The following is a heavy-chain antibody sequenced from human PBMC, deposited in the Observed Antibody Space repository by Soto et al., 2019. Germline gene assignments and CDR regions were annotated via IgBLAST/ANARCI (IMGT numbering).Heavy chain of an antibody. CDR2: IIPMFGTT. CDR3: ARQFTDGDYQY. V-gene: IGHV1-69*01. J-gene: IGHJ4*02. CDR1: GGTFTTYP. D-gene: IGHD4-17*01. Sequence: QVQLVQSRAEVKKPGSSVKVSCKASGGTFTTYPINWVRQAPGQGLEWMGGIIPMFGTTNYAQKFQGRVTITADESTSTAYMELSSLRSEDTAMYYCARQFTDGDYQYWGQGTLVTVSS.